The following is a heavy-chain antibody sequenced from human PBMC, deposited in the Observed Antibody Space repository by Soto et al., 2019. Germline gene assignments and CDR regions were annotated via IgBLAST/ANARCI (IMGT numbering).Heavy chain of an antibody. D-gene: IGHD1-7*01. CDR2: IIPIFGTA. V-gene: IGHV1-69*13. CDR1: GGTFSSYA. J-gene: IGHJ4*02. CDR3: ARVSSGWYNWNYDY. Sequence: GASVKVSCKASGGTFSSYAISWVRQAPVQGLEWMGWIIPIFGTANYAQKFQGRVTITADESTSTAYMELSSLRSEDTAVYYCARVSSGWYNWNYDYWGQGTLVTVSS.